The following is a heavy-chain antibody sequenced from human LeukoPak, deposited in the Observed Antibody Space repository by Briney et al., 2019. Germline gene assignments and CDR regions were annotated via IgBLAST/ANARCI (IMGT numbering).Heavy chain of an antibody. Sequence: PGGSLRLSCAASGFTFSDNAMTWVRQAPGKGLEWFSTISGRGGSAFYADSVKGRFTVSRDNSKNTLFLQMNSLRAEDTAIYYCAKRVLCQSWGQGTLVTVSS. V-gene: IGHV3-23*01. J-gene: IGHJ5*02. CDR3: AKRVLCQS. D-gene: IGHD2-8*01. CDR2: ISGRGGSA. CDR1: GFTFSDNA.